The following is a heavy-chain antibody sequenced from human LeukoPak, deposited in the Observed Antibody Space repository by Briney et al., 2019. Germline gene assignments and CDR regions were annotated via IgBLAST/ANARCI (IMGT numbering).Heavy chain of an antibody. V-gene: IGHV3-23*01. CDR2: ISDSGGKT. CDR3: AKYRTGPPYGLDV. CDR1: GFTFSNYG. Sequence: PGGSLRLSCAASGFTFSNYGMNWVRQAPGKGLEWVSVISDSGGKTHYADSVKGRFTISRDNSKNTLYLQMNRLRAEDTATYYCAKYRTGPPYGLDVWGQGTTVTVSS. D-gene: IGHD1-26*01. J-gene: IGHJ6*02.